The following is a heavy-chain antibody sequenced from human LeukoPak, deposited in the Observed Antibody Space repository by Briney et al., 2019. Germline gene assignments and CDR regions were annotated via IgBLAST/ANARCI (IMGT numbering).Heavy chain of an antibody. CDR3: ARTLGQTPWD. Sequence: GASLQISFKGSGYRFTSYWIGWVRQLPGKGLEWMGIIYPGDSDTRYSPSFQGQVTISADKFISTAYLQWSSLKASDTAMYYCARTLGQTPWDWGQGTLVTVSS. V-gene: IGHV5-51*01. J-gene: IGHJ4*02. CDR1: GYRFTSYW. CDR2: IYPGDSDT. D-gene: IGHD1-26*01.